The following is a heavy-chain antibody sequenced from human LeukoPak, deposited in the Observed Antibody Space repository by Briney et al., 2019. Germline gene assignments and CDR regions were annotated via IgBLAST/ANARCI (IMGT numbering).Heavy chain of an antibody. Sequence: GGSLRLSCAASGFTFSSYSVNWVRQAPGKGLEWVSSISSSSSYIYYADSVKGRFTISRDNGKNSLYLQMNSLRAEDTAVYYCARDVEIQLWFQPNWFDPWGQGTLVTVSS. CDR1: GFTFSSYS. CDR2: ISSSSSYI. V-gene: IGHV3-21*01. D-gene: IGHD5-18*01. J-gene: IGHJ5*02. CDR3: ARDVEIQLWFQPNWFDP.